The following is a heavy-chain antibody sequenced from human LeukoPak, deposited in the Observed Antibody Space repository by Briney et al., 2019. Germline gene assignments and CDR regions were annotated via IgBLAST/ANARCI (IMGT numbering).Heavy chain of an antibody. CDR3: ARATHSGSLAPFDF. CDR2: INHSGST. J-gene: IGHJ4*02. V-gene: IGHV4-34*01. Sequence: SETLSLTCTVSGGSISSYYWSWIRQPPGKGLEWIGEINHSGSTNYNPSLKSRVTMSVDTSKNQFSLKLSSVTAADTAVYYCARATHSGSLAPFDFWGQGTLVTVSS. CDR1: GGSISSYY. D-gene: IGHD1-26*01.